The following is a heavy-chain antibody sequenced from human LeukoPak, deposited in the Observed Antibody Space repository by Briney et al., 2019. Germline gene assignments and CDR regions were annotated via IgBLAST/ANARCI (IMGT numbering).Heavy chain of an antibody. CDR1: GFTFSSYW. CDR3: ARGGSYCSSTRCYDTLGYFDL. CDR2: IKQDGSEK. Sequence: GGSLRLSCAASGFTFSSYWMSWVRQAPGKGLEWVANIKQDGSEKYYVDSVKGRFTISRDNAKNSLYLQMNSLRAEDTAVYYCARGGSYCSSTRCYDTLGYFDLWGRGTLVTVSS. D-gene: IGHD2-2*01. J-gene: IGHJ2*01. V-gene: IGHV3-7*01.